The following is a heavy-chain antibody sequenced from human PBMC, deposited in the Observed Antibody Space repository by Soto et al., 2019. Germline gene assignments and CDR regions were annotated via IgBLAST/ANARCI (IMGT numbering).Heavy chain of an antibody. CDR1: GGSIISSSYY. J-gene: IGHJ6*01. D-gene: IGHD2-21*01. V-gene: IGHV4-39*02. Sequence: PSETLSLTCTVSGGSIISSSYYWGWIRQPPGKGPEWIGSIYHTGNSNYNPSLKSRVTISVDTSKNYFSLNLSSVTAADTAVYFLSYWALQHHPALQESIHLLGGPLKNLFFPDLALCPRARLVCVFLCVSFPSSPRPLVRGVVPSTFRQRGRGT. CDR2: IYHTGNS. CDR3: SYWALQHHPALQESIHLLGGPLKNLFFPDLALCPRARLVCVFLCVSFPSSPRPLVRGVVPSTFRQ.